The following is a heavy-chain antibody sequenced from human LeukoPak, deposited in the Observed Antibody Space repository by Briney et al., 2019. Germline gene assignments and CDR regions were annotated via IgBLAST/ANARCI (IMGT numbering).Heavy chain of an antibody. CDR2: INSDGSIT. CDR3: ARDAVDTANAV. Sequence: ESGGSLRLSCAGSGFTFSTYWIHWVRQAPGQGLVWVSHINSDGSITSYADSVKGRFTISRDNAKNTLYLQMNSLRAEDTAVYYCARDAVDTANAVWGQGTTVTVSS. CDR1: GFTFSTYW. D-gene: IGHD5-18*01. V-gene: IGHV3-74*01. J-gene: IGHJ6*02.